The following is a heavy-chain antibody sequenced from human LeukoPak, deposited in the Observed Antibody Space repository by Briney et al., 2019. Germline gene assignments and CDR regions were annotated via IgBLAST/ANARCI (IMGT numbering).Heavy chain of an antibody. CDR1: GFTFSSYG. CDR2: ISYDGSDK. CDR3: AKDQRMYNYAPFDY. V-gene: IGHV3-30*18. Sequence: PGGSLRLSCAASGFTFSSYGMHWVRQAPGRGLEWVAVISYDGSDKYYADSVEGRLTISRDNSKNTLYLRMSSLRVEDTAVYYCAKDQRMYNYAPFDYWGQGTLVTVSS. D-gene: IGHD1-1*01. J-gene: IGHJ4*02.